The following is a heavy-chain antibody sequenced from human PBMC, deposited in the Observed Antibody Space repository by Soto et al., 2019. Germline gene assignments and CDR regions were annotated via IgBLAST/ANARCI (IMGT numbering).Heavy chain of an antibody. V-gene: IGHV3-30-3*01. CDR1: GFTFSSYA. J-gene: IGHJ6*02. CDR3: ARDRQVLRFLEWPRPYYYYGMDV. Sequence: PGGSLRLSCAASGFTFSSYAMHWVRQAPGKGLEWVAVISYDGSNKYYADSVKGRFTISRDNSKNTLYLQMNSLRAEDTAVYYCARDRQVLRFLEWPRPYYYYGMDVWGQGATVTVSS. D-gene: IGHD3-3*01. CDR2: ISYDGSNK.